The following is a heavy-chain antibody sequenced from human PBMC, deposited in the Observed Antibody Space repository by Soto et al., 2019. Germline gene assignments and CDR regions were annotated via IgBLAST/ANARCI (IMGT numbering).Heavy chain of an antibody. CDR3: ATTNGAYSYDSSD. J-gene: IGHJ4*02. CDR2: VSRSGNT. Sequence: SPTLSLTCTVSGDSLGNYNWLWIRQPVGTGLEWIGRVSRSGNTNANPTLNSRATISIDKSKSHFSLKLSSVTAADTAVYYCATTNGAYSYDSSDWGQGTPVTIPS. CDR1: GDSLGNYN. D-gene: IGHD3-22*01. V-gene: IGHV4-4*07.